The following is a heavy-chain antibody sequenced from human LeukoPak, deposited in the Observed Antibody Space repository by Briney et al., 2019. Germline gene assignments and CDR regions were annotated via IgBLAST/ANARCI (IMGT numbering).Heavy chain of an antibody. J-gene: IGHJ4*02. CDR3: AKLGYSYGYGHYFDY. Sequence: GESLKISCKGSGYSFTSYWIGWVRQMPGKGLEWMGIIYPGDSDPRYSPSFQGQVTISADKSISTTHLQWSSLKASDTAMYYCAKLGYSYGYGHYFDYWGQGTLVTVSS. CDR1: GYSFTSYW. V-gene: IGHV5-51*01. CDR2: IYPGDSDP. D-gene: IGHD5-18*01.